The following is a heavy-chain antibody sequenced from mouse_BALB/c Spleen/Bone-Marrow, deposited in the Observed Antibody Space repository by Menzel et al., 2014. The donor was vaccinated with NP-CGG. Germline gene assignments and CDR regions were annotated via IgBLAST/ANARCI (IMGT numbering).Heavy chain of an antibody. CDR3: ARFPMDY. Sequence: EVQRVESGGGLVQPGGSLRLSCTTSGFTFTDYYMSWVRQPPGKALEWLAFIRNKAYGYTTEYSASVRGRLTISRDNSQSILYLQMNTLRAEDSATYYCARFPMDYWGQGTSVTVSS. J-gene: IGHJ4*01. V-gene: IGHV7-3*02. CDR2: IRNKAYGYTT. CDR1: GFTFTDYY.